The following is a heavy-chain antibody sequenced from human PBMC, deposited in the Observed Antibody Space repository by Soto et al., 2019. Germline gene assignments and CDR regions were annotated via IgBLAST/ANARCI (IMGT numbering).Heavy chain of an antibody. CDR2: IIPIFGTA. Sequence: QVQLVQSVAEVKKPGSSVKFSCKASGGTFSSYAISGVLQAPGQGLEWMGWIIPIFGTANYAQKFQGRVTITADESTSTAYMELSSLRSEDTAVYYCARDIGRSSSGFDYWGQGTLVTVSS. J-gene: IGHJ4*02. D-gene: IGHD6-6*01. CDR3: ARDIGRSSSGFDY. CDR1: GGTFSSYA. V-gene: IGHV1-69*01.